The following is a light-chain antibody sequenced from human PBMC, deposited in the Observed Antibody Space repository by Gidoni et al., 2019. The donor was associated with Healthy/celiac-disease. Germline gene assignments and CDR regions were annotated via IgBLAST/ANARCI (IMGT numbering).Light chain of an antibody. CDR1: NSGRKS. Sequence: SYVLTPPPSVSVAPGQTARITRGGNNSGRKSVHWYQQKPGQAPVLVVYDDSDRPAGIPERFSGSNSGNTATLTISRVEAGDEADYYCQVWDSSSDRVVFGGGTKLTVL. CDR3: QVWDSSSDRVV. CDR2: DDS. V-gene: IGLV3-21*02. J-gene: IGLJ2*01.